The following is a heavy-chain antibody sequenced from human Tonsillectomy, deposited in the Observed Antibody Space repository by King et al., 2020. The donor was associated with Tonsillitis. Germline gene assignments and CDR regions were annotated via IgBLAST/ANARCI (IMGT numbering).Heavy chain of an antibody. J-gene: IGHJ4*02. CDR1: GGSISSGDYY. CDR3: ARSRTTYYYDSSGYSPTAALDY. V-gene: IGHV4-30-4*01. Sequence: VQLQESGPGLVKPSQTLSLTCTVSGGSISSGDYYWSWIRQPPGKGLEWIGYIYYSGSTYYNPSLKSRVTISVDTSKNQFSLKLSSVTAADTAVYYCARSRTTYYYDSSGYSPTAALDYWGQGTLVTVSS. D-gene: IGHD3-22*01. CDR2: IYYSGST.